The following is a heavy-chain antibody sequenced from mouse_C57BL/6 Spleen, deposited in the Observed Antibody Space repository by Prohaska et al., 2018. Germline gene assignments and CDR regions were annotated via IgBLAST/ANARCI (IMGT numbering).Heavy chain of an antibody. V-gene: IGHV6-3*01. CDR2: IRLKSDNYAT. CDR1: GFTFSNYW. Sequence: EVKLEESGGGLVQPGGSMKLSCVASGFTFSNYWMNWVRQSPEKGLEWVAQIRLKSDNYATHYAESVKGRFTNSRDDSKSSVYLQMNNVRAEDTGIYYCTGRGSSLEDWGQGTTLTVSS. J-gene: IGHJ2*01. CDR3: TGRGSSLED. D-gene: IGHD1-1*01.